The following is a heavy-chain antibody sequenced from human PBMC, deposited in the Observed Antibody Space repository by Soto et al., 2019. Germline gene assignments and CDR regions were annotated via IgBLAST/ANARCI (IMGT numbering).Heavy chain of an antibody. CDR1: GATFSSYS. D-gene: IGHD1-26*01. Sequence: QVQLVQSGAEVKKPGSSVKVSCKASGATFSSYSTNWVRQAPGQGLEWMGEIIPIFGTANYAQKFQGRVTITADESTSTAYMELSSLRSEDTAVYYCARDGGRHSGGIDYWGQGTLVTVSS. CDR2: IIPIFGTA. CDR3: ARDGGRHSGGIDY. J-gene: IGHJ4*02. V-gene: IGHV1-69*01.